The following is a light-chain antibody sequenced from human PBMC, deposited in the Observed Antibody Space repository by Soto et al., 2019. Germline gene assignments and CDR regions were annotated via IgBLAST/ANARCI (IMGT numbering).Light chain of an antibody. CDR2: AAS. V-gene: IGKV3-20*01. Sequence: EIVLTQSPGTLSLSPGESATLSCRATQSVSATYLAWYQQKPGQAPRLLIYAASSRATDIPDRFSGSGSGTDFTLAISRLEPVDFAVYWCQHYGTSTRTFGQGTKVEIK. CDR1: QSVSATY. CDR3: QHYGTSTRT. J-gene: IGKJ1*01.